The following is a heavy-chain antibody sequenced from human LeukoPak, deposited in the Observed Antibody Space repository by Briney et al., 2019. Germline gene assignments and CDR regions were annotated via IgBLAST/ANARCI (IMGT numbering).Heavy chain of an antibody. J-gene: IGHJ4*02. Sequence: GRSLRLSCAASGSTFSSYGMHWVRQAPGKGLEWVAVISYDGSNKYYADSVKGRFTISRDNSKNTLYLQMNSLRAEDTAVYYCAKMGVSPEYDSSGYLYYFDYWGQGTLVTVSS. CDR1: GSTFSSYG. V-gene: IGHV3-30*18. CDR2: ISYDGSNK. CDR3: AKMGVSPEYDSSGYLYYFDY. D-gene: IGHD3-22*01.